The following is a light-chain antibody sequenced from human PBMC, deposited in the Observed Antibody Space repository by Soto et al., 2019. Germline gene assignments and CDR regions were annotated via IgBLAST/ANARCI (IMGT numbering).Light chain of an antibody. Sequence: DIQLTQSPSFLSASVGDRVTITCRASQGISSYLAWYQQKPGKAPKLLIYAASTLQSGVPSRFSGSGSGTEFTLTISSLQREDFATYYCQQLASYPFTFGPGTKVDIK. CDR2: AAS. J-gene: IGKJ3*01. V-gene: IGKV1-9*01. CDR1: QGISSY. CDR3: QQLASYPFT.